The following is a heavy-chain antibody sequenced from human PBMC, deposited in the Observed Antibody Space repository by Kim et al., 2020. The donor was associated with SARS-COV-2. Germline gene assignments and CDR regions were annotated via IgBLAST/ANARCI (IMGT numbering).Heavy chain of an antibody. CDR1: GYTLTELS. CDR3: ASLNYSNYGTTDRNYYYYGMDV. V-gene: IGHV1-24*01. D-gene: IGHD4-4*01. Sequence: ASVKVSCKVSGYTLTELSMHWVRQAPGKGLEWMGGFDPEDGETIYAQKFQGRVTMTEDTSTDTAYMELSSLRSEDTAVYYCASLNYSNYGTTDRNYYYYGMDVWGQGTTVTVSS. CDR2: FDPEDGET. J-gene: IGHJ6*02.